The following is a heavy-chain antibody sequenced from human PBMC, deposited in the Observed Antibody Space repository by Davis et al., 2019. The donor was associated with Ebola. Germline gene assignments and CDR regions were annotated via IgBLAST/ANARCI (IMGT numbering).Heavy chain of an antibody. CDR2: VNPSGDST. Sequence: ASVKVSCKASGYSFTSYGFTWVRQAPGQGLEWMARVNPSGDSTIYAQKLQGRVTVTRDTATSTVYMDLSELRFDDTAMYYCARDIFGNMGSGGYWGQGTLVTVSS. CDR3: ARDIFGNMGSGGY. V-gene: IGHV1-46*01. D-gene: IGHD3-3*02. CDR1: GYSFTSYG. J-gene: IGHJ4*02.